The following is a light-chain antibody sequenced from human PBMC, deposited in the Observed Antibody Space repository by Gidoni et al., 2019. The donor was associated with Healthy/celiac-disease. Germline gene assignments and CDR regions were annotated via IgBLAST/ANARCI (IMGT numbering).Light chain of an antibody. CDR3: QQFNNYSFT. J-gene: IGKJ3*01. CDR2: DAS. CDR1: QGISSA. V-gene: IGKV1D-13*01. Sequence: AIQLPQSPSSLSASVGDRVTITCRASQGISSALAWYQQKPGKAPKLLIYDASSLESGVPSRFSGSGSGTDFTLTISSLQPEDFATYYCQQFNNYSFTFGPGTKVDIK.